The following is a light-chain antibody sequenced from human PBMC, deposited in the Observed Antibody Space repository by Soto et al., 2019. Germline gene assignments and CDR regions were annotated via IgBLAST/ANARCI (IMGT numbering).Light chain of an antibody. V-gene: IGLV2-14*03. CDR3: SSYSSSSTVV. CDR1: SNDIGRYNN. Sequence: QSALTQPASVSGSPGQSIAISCTGTSNDIGRYNNVSWYQQHPGKAPKLMIYDVNIRPSGVSNRFSGSKSGNTASLTISGLQAEDEGDYYCSSYSSSSTVVFGGGTKLTV. CDR2: DVN. J-gene: IGLJ3*02.